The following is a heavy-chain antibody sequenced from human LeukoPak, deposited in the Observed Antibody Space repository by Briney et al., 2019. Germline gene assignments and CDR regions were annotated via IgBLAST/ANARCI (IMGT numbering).Heavy chain of an antibody. CDR2: MNPNSGNT. CDR3: ARIEYSSSSGGYYFDY. CDR1: GYTFTSYD. J-gene: IGHJ4*02. Sequence: AASVTVSRKASGYTFTSYDINWVRQATGQGLEWMGWMNPNSGNTGYAQKFQGRVTMTRNTSISTAYMELSSLRSEDTAVYYCARIEYSSSSGGYYFDYWGQGTLVTVSS. D-gene: IGHD6-6*01. V-gene: IGHV1-8*01.